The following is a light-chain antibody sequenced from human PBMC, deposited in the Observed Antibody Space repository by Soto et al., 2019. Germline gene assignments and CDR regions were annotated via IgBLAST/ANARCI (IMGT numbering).Light chain of an antibody. CDR1: SSDVGGYNY. CDR3: SSYTSSSTWV. J-gene: IGLJ3*02. CDR2: DVS. Sequence: QSALTQPASVSGSPGQSITIYCTGNSSDVGGYNYVSWYQQHPGKAPKLMIYDVSNRPSGVSNRFSGSKSGNTASLTISGLQAEDEADYYCSSYTSSSTWVFGGGTKLTVL. V-gene: IGLV2-14*01.